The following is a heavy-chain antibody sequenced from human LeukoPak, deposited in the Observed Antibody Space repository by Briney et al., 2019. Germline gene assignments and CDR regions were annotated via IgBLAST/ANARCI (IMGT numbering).Heavy chain of an antibody. Sequence: LEWMGIINPSGGSTSYAQKFQGRVTMTRDTSTSTVYMELSSLRSEDTAVYYCAATEDFDYWGQGTLVTVSS. CDR2: INPSGGST. CDR3: AATEDFDY. J-gene: IGHJ4*02. V-gene: IGHV1-46*01. D-gene: IGHD4-17*01.